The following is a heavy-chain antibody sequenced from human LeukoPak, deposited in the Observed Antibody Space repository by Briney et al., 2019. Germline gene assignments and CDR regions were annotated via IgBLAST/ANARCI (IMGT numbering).Heavy chain of an antibody. CDR1: RFTFSSYA. J-gene: IGHJ4*02. V-gene: IGHV3-23*01. CDR2: ISGSGVST. CDR3: AKVRVGSSWYFDY. Sequence: GGSLRLSCAASRFTFSSYAVSWVRQAPGKGLEWVSTISGSGVSTYYADSVKGRFTISRDNSKNTLYLQMNSLRADDTAVYYCAKVRVGSSWYFDYWGQGTLVTVSS. D-gene: IGHD6-13*01.